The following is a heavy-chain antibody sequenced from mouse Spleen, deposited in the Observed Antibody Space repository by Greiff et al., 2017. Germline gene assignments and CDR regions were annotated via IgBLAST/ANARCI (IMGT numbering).Heavy chain of an antibody. D-gene: IGHD2-12*01. J-gene: IGHJ2*01. Sequence: EVQVVESGPELVKPGASVKISCKASGYTFTDYYMNWVKQSHGKSLEWIGDINPNNGGTSYNQKFKGKATLTVDKSSSTAYMELRSLTSEDSAVYYCARRFLYSYYSYPALFDYWGQGTTLTVSS. CDR3: ARRFLYSYYSYPALFDY. CDR1: GYTFTDYY. V-gene: IGHV1-26*01. CDR2: INPNNGGT.